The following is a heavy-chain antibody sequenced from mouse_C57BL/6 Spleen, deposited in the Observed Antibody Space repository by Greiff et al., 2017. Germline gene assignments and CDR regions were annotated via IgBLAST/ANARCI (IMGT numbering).Heavy chain of an antibody. Sequence: VQLQESGAELARPGASVKLSCKASGYTFTSYGISWVKQRTGQGLEWIGEIYPRSGNTYYNEKFKGKATLTADKSSSTAYMELRSLTSEDSAVYFCARPYDSWFAYWGQGTLVTVSA. CDR2: IYPRSGNT. D-gene: IGHD2-4*01. V-gene: IGHV1-81*01. CDR3: ARPYDSWFAY. CDR1: GYTFTSYG. J-gene: IGHJ3*01.